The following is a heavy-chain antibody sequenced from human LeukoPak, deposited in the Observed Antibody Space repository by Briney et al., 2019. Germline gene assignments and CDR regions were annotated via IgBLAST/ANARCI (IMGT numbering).Heavy chain of an antibody. V-gene: IGHV3-13*01. CDR2: IGTAGDT. CDR3: ARDRGRWELLGYFDY. J-gene: IGHJ4*02. Sequence: QLWGFLRLSCAASGFTFSSYDMHWVRQATGKGLEWVSAIGTAGDTYYPGSVKGRLTISRENAKNSLYLQMNSLRAEDTAVYYCARDRGRWELLGYFDYWGQGTLVTVSS. CDR1: GFTFSSYD. D-gene: IGHD1-26*01.